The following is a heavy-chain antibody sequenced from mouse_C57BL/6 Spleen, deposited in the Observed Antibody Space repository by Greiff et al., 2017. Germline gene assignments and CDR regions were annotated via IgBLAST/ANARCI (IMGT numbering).Heavy chain of an antibody. CDR2: INPSTGGT. D-gene: IGHD3-1*01. V-gene: IGHV1-42*01. CDR1: GYSFTGYY. CDR3: AGRDDAMDY. J-gene: IGHJ4*01. Sequence: VQLQQSGPELVKPGASVKISCKASGYSFTGYYMNWVKQSPEKSLEWIGEINPSTGGTTYNQKFKAKATLTVDKSSSTAYMQLKSLTSEDSAVYYCAGRDDAMDYWGQGTSVTVSS.